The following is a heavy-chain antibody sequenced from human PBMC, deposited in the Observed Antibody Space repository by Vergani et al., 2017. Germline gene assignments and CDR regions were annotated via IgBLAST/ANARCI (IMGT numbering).Heavy chain of an antibody. J-gene: IGHJ4*02. Sequence: QVQLVESGGGVVQPGRSLRLSCAASGFTFSSYGMHWVRQAPGKGLEWVAVIWYDGSNKYYADSVKGRFTISRDNSKNTLYLQMNSLRAEDTAVYYCARGSGHIVVVTPFDYWGQGTLVTVSS. D-gene: IGHD2-21*02. CDR1: GFTFSSYG. CDR2: IWYDGSNK. CDR3: ARGSGHIVVVTPFDY. V-gene: IGHV3-33*01.